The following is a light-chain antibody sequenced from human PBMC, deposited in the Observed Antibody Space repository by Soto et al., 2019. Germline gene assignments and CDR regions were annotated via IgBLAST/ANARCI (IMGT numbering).Light chain of an antibody. Sequence: DIQMTQSPSSLSASVGDRVTITCRASQSISSYLNWYQQKPGKAPKLLIYAASSLQSGVPSRFSGSGPGTDFTLTISSLQPEDFATYYCQQSYSTPDTFGGGTKVEI. J-gene: IGKJ4*01. CDR2: AAS. CDR3: QQSYSTPDT. CDR1: QSISSY. V-gene: IGKV1-39*01.